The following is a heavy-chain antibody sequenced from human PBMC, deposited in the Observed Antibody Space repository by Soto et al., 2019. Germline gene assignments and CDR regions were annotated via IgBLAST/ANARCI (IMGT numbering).Heavy chain of an antibody. CDR2: IYYSGST. CDR3: ASEDSAGTTAY. D-gene: IGHD1-1*01. V-gene: IGHV4-59*01. Sequence: SETLSLTCTVSGGSISSDYWSWIRQPPGKGLEWIGYIYYSGSTNYNPSLKSRVTISVDTSKNQFSLKLSSVTAADTAVYYCASEDSAGTTAYWGQGTLVTVSS. J-gene: IGHJ4*02. CDR1: GGSISSDY.